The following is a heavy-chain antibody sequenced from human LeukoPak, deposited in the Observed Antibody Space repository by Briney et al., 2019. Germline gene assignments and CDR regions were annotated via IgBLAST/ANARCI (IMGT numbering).Heavy chain of an antibody. CDR1: GGSFSGYY. V-gene: IGHV4-34*01. CDR2: IYHSGST. J-gene: IGHJ4*02. D-gene: IGHD7-27*01. CDR3: ARDPRGHSPGVFEDY. Sequence: PSETLSLTCAVYGGSFSGYYWSWIRQPPGKGLEWIGSIYHSGSTYYNPSLKSRVTISVDTSKNQFSLKLSSVTAADTAVYYCARDPRGHSPGVFEDYWGQGTLVTVSS.